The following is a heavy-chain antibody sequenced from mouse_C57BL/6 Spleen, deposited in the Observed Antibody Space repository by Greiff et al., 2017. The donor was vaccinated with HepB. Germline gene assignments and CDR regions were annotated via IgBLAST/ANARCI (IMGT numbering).Heavy chain of an antibody. CDR2: IFPGSGST. CDR1: GYTFTDYY. D-gene: IGHD1-1*01. CDR3: ARPYGSSSYYYAMDY. V-gene: IGHV1-75*01. Sequence: VKLMESGPELVKPGASVKISCKASGYTFTDYYINWVKQRPGQGLEWIGWIFPGSGSTYYNEKFKGKATLTVDKSSSTAYMLLSSLTSEDSAVYFCARPYGSSSYYYAMDYWGQGTSVTVSS. J-gene: IGHJ4*01.